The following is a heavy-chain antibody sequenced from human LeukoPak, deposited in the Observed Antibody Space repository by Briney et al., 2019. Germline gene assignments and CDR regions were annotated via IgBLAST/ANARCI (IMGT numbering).Heavy chain of an antibody. CDR3: ARDRVTMVRGVLAY. Sequence: GGSLRLSCVASGFTFRSYGMHWVRQAPGKGLEWVAVIWYDGSNKDYGDSVKGRFSISRDNFKNTLYLQMNSLRAEDTAVYYCARDRVTMVRGVLAYWGQGTPVTVSS. V-gene: IGHV3-33*01. J-gene: IGHJ4*02. CDR1: GFTFRSYG. D-gene: IGHD3-10*01. CDR2: IWYDGSNK.